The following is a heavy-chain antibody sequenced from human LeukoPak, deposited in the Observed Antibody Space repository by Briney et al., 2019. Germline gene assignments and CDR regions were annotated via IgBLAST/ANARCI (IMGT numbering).Heavy chain of an antibody. J-gene: IGHJ4*02. CDR2: ISGSGGST. Sequence: PGGSLRLSCAASGFTFSSYAMSWVRHAPGKGLEGVSAISGSGGSTYYADSVKGRFTISRDNYKNTLYLQMYSLRVEATALYYCAKIGGIVAAAGLRFDYWGQGTLVTVSS. D-gene: IGHD1-26*01. V-gene: IGHV3-23*01. CDR1: GFTFSSYA. CDR3: AKIGGIVAAAGLRFDY.